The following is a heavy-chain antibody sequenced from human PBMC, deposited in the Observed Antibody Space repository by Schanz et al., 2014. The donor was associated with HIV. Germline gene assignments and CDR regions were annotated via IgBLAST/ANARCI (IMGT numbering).Heavy chain of an antibody. CDR2: ISEFGGSA. J-gene: IGHJ4*02. Sequence: VQLVQSGGGVVQPGRSLRLSCEASGFTFSSLGMSWVRQAPGEGLEWVSGISEFGGSAWYADSVKGRFTISRDNSKNTLYLQMDSLRAEDTALYFCAKSTWVDNCGQGTLVTVSS. D-gene: IGHD2-2*01. V-gene: IGHV3-23*04. CDR3: AKSTWVDN. CDR1: GFTFSSLG.